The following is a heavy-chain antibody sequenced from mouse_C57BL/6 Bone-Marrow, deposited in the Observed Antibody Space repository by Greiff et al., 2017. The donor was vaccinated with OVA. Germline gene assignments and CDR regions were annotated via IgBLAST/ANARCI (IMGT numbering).Heavy chain of an antibody. J-gene: IGHJ4*01. CDR3: VRGPYDRSYYAMDY. CDR2: IRSKSSNYAT. D-gene: IGHD2-14*01. CDR1: GFTFNTYA. Sequence: EVQLVESGGGLVQPKGSLKLSCAASGFTFNTYAMHWVRQAPGKGLEWVARIRSKSSNYATYYADSVKDRFTISRDDSQSMLYLQMKNLTTEDTALYFCVRGPYDRSYYAMDYWGQGTSVTVSS. V-gene: IGHV10-3*01.